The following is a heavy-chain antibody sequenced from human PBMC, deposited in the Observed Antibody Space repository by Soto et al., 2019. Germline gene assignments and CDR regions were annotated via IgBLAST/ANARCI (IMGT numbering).Heavy chain of an antibody. V-gene: IGHV5-10-1*01. Sequence: PGESLKISCKGSGYNFTSYWISGVRQMPGKGLEWMGRIDPSDSYTNYSPSFQGHVTISADKSISTAYLQWSSLKASDTAMYYCARARYCTNGCGMDVWGQGTTVTVSS. CDR3: ARARYCTNGCGMDV. CDR1: GYNFTSYW. D-gene: IGHD2-8*01. J-gene: IGHJ6*02. CDR2: IDPSDSYT.